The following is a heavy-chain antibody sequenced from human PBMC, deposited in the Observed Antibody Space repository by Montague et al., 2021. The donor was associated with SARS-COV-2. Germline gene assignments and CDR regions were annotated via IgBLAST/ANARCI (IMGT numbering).Heavy chain of an antibody. CDR3: ARGMYGLTETTDAFDI. Sequence: TLSLTCTGPGGWIRSNDNSWRWITQLQSKGVGWMGYIYSSGTTYYNPSLRSRVTISVDTSKKQFSLKLSSVTAADTAVYYCARGMYGLTETTDAFDIWGQGTMVSVSS. J-gene: IGHJ3*02. V-gene: IGHV4-31*03. CDR2: IYSSGTT. D-gene: IGHD1-14*01. CDR1: GGWIRSNDNS.